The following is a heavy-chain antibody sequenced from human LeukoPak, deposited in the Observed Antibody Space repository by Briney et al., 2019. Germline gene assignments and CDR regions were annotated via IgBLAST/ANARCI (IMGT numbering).Heavy chain of an antibody. D-gene: IGHD2-8*02. Sequence: GGSLRLSCAAPEFTFSSYGMHWVRQAPGKGLEWVAFIRYDGSNKYYTDSVKGRFTISRDNSKNTLYLQINSLRAEDTAVYYWAKTWLSPYWVADYWGQGTLVTASS. CDR2: IRYDGSNK. CDR1: EFTFSSYG. CDR3: AKTWLSPYWVADY. V-gene: IGHV3-30*02. J-gene: IGHJ4*02.